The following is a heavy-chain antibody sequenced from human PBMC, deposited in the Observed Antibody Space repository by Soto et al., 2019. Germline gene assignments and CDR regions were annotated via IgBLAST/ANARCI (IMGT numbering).Heavy chain of an antibody. V-gene: IGHV1-46*01. J-gene: IGHJ4*02. D-gene: IGHD2-2*01. Sequence: QVQLVQSGAEVKKPGDSVKVSCKASGYTFTTYQMHWVRQAPGQGLEWMGMVNTSRNSTSYAKKFQGRVIMTSDTSTSTVYMELSSLRSEDTAVYYCARDSRKWSSDYWRQGTLVTVSS. CDR3: ARDSRKWSSDY. CDR2: VNTSRNST. CDR1: GYTFTTYQ.